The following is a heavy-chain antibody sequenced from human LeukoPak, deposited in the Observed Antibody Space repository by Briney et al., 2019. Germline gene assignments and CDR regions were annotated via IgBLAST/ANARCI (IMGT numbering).Heavy chain of an antibody. CDR1: GGSFSGYC. J-gene: IGHJ6*03. V-gene: IGHV4-34*01. Sequence: SETLSLTCAVYGGSFSGYCWSWIRQPPGKGLEWIGEINHSGSTNYNPSLKSRVTISVDTSKNQFSLKLSSVTAADTAVYYCARGLYYYYYYMDVWGKGTTVTVSS. CDR3: ARGLYYYYYYMDV. CDR2: INHSGST.